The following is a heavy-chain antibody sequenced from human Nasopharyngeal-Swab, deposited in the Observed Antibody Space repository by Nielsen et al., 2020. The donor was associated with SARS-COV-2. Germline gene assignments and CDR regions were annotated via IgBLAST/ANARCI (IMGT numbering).Heavy chain of an antibody. CDR3: ARPTVYSNFEY. CDR2: IFPFDSAT. Sequence: GESLKISCQASGYSFTNFWIAWVRQMPGKGLEWMGIIFPFDSATRYSPSFQGQVTMSVDKSATTAYLQWNSLRASDTATYYCARPTVYSNFEYWGQGTLVTVSS. CDR1: GYSFTNFW. D-gene: IGHD4-11*01. J-gene: IGHJ4*02. V-gene: IGHV5-51*01.